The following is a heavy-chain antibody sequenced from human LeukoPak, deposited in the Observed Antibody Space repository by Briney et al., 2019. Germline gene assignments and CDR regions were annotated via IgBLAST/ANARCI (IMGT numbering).Heavy chain of an antibody. J-gene: IGHJ4*02. Sequence: SETLSLTCTVSGGSISSYYWSWIRQPPGKGLEWIGYIYYSGSTNYNPSLKSRVTISVDTSKNQFSLKLSSVTAADTAVYYCARQRGRLAYYFDYWGQGTLVTVSS. V-gene: IGHV4-59*08. CDR3: ARQRGRLAYYFDY. CDR2: IYYSGST. CDR1: GGSISSYY.